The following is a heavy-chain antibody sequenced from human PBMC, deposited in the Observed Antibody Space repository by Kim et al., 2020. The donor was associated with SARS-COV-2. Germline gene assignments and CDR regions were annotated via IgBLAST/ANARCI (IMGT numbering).Heavy chain of an antibody. CDR1: GGSISSYY. V-gene: IGHV4-59*01. CDR3: ARDPPGGQWLNFDY. CDR2: IYYSGST. J-gene: IGHJ4*02. D-gene: IGHD6-19*01. Sequence: SETLSLTCTVSGGSISSYYRSWIRQPPGKGLEWIGYIYYSGSTNYNPSLKSRVTISVDTSKNQFSLKLSSVTAADTAVYYCARDPPGGQWLNFDYWGQGTLVTVSS.